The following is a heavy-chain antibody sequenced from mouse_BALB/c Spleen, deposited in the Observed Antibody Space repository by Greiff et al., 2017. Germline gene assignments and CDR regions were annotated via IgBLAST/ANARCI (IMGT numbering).Heavy chain of an antibody. D-gene: IGHD2-14*01. CDR2: IDPETGGT. Sequence: QVHVKQSGAELVRPGASVTLSCKASGYTFTDYEMHWVKQTPVHGLEWIGAIDPETGGTAYNQKFKGKATLTADKSSSTAYMELRSLTSEDSAVYYCTSHRYDVDYWGQGTTRTVSS. V-gene: IGHV1-15*01. CDR1: GYTFTDYE. J-gene: IGHJ2*01. CDR3: TSHRYDVDY.